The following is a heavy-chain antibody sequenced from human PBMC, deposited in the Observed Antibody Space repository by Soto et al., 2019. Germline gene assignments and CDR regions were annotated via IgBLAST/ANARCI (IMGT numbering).Heavy chain of an antibody. D-gene: IGHD1-26*01. V-gene: IGHV4-38-2*02. J-gene: IGHJ6*02. CDR3: ARQRPTDGRWEFANYYGMDV. CDR2: VHYSGNT. CDR1: GYSISSGYH. Sequence: SETLSLTCTVSGYSISSGYHWAWIRQPPGKGLEWLGSVHYSGNTYYNPSLKSRLTISVDTSKNQFSLKLSSVTAADTAVYYCARQRPTDGRWEFANYYGMDVWGQGTPVTVSS.